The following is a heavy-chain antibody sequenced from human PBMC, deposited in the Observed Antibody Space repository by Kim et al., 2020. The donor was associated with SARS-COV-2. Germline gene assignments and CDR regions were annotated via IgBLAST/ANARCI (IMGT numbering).Heavy chain of an antibody. CDR3: ASVRITMIRGVYFDY. D-gene: IGHD3-10*01. V-gene: IGHV4-4*02. Sequence: PSLKSRVTTSADKSKNQFSLKLSSVTAADTAVYYCASVRITMIRGVYFDYWGQGTLVTVSS. J-gene: IGHJ4*02.